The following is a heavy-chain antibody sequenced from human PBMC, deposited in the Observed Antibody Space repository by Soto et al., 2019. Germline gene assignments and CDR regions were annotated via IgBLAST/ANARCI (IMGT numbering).Heavy chain of an antibody. V-gene: IGHV1-18*01. CDR1: GYTFTSYG. CDR3: ARDGWCNGDSCYSSPMDY. D-gene: IGHD2-15*01. J-gene: IGHJ4*02. CDR2: ISAYNGNT. Sequence: ASVKVSCKASGYTFTSYGISWVRQAPGQGLEWMGWISAYNGNTNYAQKLQGRVTMTTDTSTSTAYMELRSLRSDDTAVYYCARDGWCNGDSCYSSPMDYWGQGTLVTVSS.